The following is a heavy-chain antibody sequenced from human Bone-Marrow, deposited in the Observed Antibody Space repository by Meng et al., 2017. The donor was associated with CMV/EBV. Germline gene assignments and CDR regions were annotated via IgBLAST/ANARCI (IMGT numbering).Heavy chain of an antibody. CDR3: ARGVPLAETYDFWSGYRYYFDY. CDR2: TYYRSKWYN. CDR1: GDSVSSNSAA. Sequence: SCAISGDSVSSNSAAWNWIRQSPSRGLEWLGRTYYRSKWYNDYAVSVKSRITINPDTSENQFSLQLNSVTPEDTAVYYCARGVPLAETYDFWSGYRYYFDYWGQGTLVTVSS. V-gene: IGHV6-1*01. D-gene: IGHD3-3*01. J-gene: IGHJ4*02.